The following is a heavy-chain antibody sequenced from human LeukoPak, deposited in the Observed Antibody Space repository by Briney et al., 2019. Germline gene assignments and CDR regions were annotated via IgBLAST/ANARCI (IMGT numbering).Heavy chain of an antibody. CDR3: AGVGFCISTSCYDWFAP. J-gene: IGHJ5*02. Sequence: ASVKVSCKASGYTFTSYGISWVRQAPGQGLEWMGWINPNSGGTNYAQKFQGWVTMTRDTSISTAYMELSRLRSDDTAVYYCAGVGFCISTSCYDWFAPGGQEPLVPVSS. CDR1: GYTFTSYG. CDR2: INPNSGGT. D-gene: IGHD2-2*01. V-gene: IGHV1-2*04.